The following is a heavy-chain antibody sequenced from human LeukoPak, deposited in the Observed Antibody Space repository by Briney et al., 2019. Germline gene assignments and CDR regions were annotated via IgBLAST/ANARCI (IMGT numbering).Heavy chain of an antibody. J-gene: IGHJ4*02. D-gene: IGHD5-18*01. Sequence: GGPLRLSCAASGFTFSSYSMNWVRQAPGKGLEWVSSISSSSSYIYYADSVKGRFTISRDNAKNSLYLQMNSLRAEDTAVYYCARAPYSYGSFDYWGQGTLVTVSS. CDR3: ARAPYSYGSFDY. CDR2: ISSSSSYI. CDR1: GFTFSSYS. V-gene: IGHV3-21*01.